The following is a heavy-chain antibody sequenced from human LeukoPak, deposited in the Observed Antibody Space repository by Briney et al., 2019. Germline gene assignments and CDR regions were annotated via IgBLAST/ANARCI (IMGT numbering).Heavy chain of an antibody. D-gene: IGHD1-1*01. CDR3: AKDTTGTGTFYYMDG. CDR2: ISWSGGST. Sequence: GGSLSLSCAASGFTFGDYAMHWVRQAPGKGLEWVSLISWSGGSTYYADSVSGRFTISRDNSKNSLYMQMTSLRAEDNGMYYCAKDTTGTGTFYYMDGRGKPTTVTVCS. CDR1: GFTFGDYA. J-gene: IGHJ6*03. V-gene: IGHV3-43D*03.